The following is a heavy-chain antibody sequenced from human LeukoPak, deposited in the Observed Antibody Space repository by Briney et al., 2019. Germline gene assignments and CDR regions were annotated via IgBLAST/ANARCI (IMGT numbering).Heavy chain of an antibody. CDR1: KFAFSSYA. J-gene: IGHJ5*02. CDR3: AKGEYQLLSWFDP. V-gene: IGHV3-23*01. Sequence: GGSLRLSCAASKFAFSSYAMSWVRQAPGKGLEWVSAISGGGGNTYYADSVKGRFTISRDNSKNTLYLQMNSLRAEDTAVYYCAKGEYQLLSWFDPWGQGTLVTVSS. CDR2: ISGGGGNT. D-gene: IGHD2-2*01.